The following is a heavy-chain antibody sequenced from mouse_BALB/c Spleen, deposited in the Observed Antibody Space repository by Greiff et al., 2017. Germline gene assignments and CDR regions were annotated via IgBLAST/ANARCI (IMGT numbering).Heavy chain of an antibody. V-gene: IGHV1-5*01. J-gene: IGHJ1*01. Sequence: EVQLQQSGTVLARPGASVKMSCKASGYTFTSYWMHWVKQRPGQGLEWIGAIYPGNSDTSYNQKFKGKAKLTAVTSTSTAYMELSSLTNEDSAVYYCTRGYGNYGYWYFDVWGAGTTVTVSS. D-gene: IGHD2-10*02. CDR2: IYPGNSDT. CDR1: GYTFTSYW. CDR3: TRGYGNYGYWYFDV.